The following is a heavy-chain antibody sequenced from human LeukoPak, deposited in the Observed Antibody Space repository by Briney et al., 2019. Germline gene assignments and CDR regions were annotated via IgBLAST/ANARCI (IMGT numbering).Heavy chain of an antibody. J-gene: IGHJ4*02. D-gene: IGHD6-19*01. CDR1: GFTFSSYW. Sequence: PGGSLRLSCAASGFTFSSYWMSWVRQAPGKGLEWVANIKQDVSEKYYVDSVKGRFTISRDNAKNSLYLQMNSLRAEDAGVYYCARPYNSGWARYYFDYGGQGTLVTVPS. V-gene: IGHV3-7*05. CDR3: ARPYNSGWARYYFDY. CDR2: IKQDVSEK.